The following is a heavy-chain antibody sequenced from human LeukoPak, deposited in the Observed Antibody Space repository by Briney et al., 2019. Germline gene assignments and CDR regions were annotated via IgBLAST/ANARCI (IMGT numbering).Heavy chain of an antibody. CDR1: GYTFTSYA. J-gene: IGHJ4*02. Sequence: ASVKVSCKASGYTFTSYAMNWVRQAPGQGLEWMGWITTYNGNANYAQKLQGRVTMTTDTSTSTAYMELRSLRSDDTAVYYCARWSDDSSGYADYWGQGTLVTVSS. V-gene: IGHV1-18*01. D-gene: IGHD3-22*01. CDR2: ITTYNGNA. CDR3: ARWSDDSSGYADY.